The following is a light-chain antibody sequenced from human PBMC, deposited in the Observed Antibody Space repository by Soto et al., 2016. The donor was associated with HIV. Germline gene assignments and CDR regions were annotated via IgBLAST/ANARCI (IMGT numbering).Light chain of an antibody. CDR2: DDT. Sequence: SYELTQPPSVSVAPGKTARITCDGNNIGIKSVYWYRQKPGQAPVLVVYDDTDRPSGIPERFSGSKSGNTATLIISRVEAGDEADYCCQVWHRSSDPPLVFGGGTKVTVL. J-gene: IGLJ2*01. V-gene: IGLV3-21*03. CDR1: NIGIKS. CDR3: QVWHRSSDPPLV.